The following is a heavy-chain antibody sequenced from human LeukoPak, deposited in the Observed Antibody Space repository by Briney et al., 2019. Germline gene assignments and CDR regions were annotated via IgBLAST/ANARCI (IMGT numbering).Heavy chain of an antibody. CDR1: GGSISSSSYY. D-gene: IGHD3-22*01. J-gene: IGHJ4*02. Sequence: SETLSLTCTVSGGSISSSSYYWGWIRQPPGKGLEWIGYIYYSGSTNYNPSLKSRVTISVDTSKNQFSLKLSSVTAADTAVYYCARGRDYYDRASHFDYWGQGTLVTVSS. CDR2: IYYSGST. V-gene: IGHV4-61*05. CDR3: ARGRDYYDRASHFDY.